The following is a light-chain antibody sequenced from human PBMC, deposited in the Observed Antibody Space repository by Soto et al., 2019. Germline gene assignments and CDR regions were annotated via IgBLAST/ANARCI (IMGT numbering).Light chain of an antibody. CDR3: HQRQSWPRT. J-gene: IGKJ1*01. Sequence: EIVLTQSPAPLSSFPGDRVTLSCRASHHINTGLAWYQHRPGQAPTLLIYHTSIRAAGIPAGFSASGPGTDFNLTIGHVQPEDFALYYCHQRQSWPRTFGQGTKVDSK. V-gene: IGKV3D-11*01. CDR2: HTS. CDR1: HHINTG.